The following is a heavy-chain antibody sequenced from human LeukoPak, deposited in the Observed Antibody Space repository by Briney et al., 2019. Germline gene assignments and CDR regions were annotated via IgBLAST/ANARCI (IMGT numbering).Heavy chain of an antibody. CDR1: GFIFSSYW. Sequence: GGSLRLSCAASGFIFSSYWMHWVRHAPGKGLVWVSRIKSDGSSTTYADSVKGRFTISRDNAKNTLCLQMNSLRAEDTAVYYRARSYYYASSGNYAFDIWGQGTMVTVSS. CDR2: IKSDGSST. J-gene: IGHJ3*02. CDR3: ARSYYYASSGNYAFDI. V-gene: IGHV3-74*01. D-gene: IGHD3-22*01.